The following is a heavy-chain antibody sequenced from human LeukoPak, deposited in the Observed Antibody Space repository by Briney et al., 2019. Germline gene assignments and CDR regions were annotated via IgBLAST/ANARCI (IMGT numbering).Heavy chain of an antibody. CDR2: IYNSGGT. D-gene: IGHD2-2*01. CDR3: ARQECTSYSSYYFYYYCMDV. J-gene: IGHJ6*03. V-gene: IGHV4-59*08. Sequence: SETLSLTCTDSGGSISSYYWSWIWQTPGKGLERIGYIYNSGGTNYNPSLKSRATLSVETSKNRFSLKCSSVTAADTAVYYCARQECTSYSSYYFYYYCMDVWVKATTVTDSS. CDR1: GGSISSYY.